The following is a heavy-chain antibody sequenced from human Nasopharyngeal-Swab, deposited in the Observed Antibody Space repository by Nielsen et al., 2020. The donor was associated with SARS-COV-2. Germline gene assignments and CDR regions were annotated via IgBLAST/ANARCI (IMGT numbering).Heavy chain of an antibody. CDR2: IWYDGSNK. J-gene: IGHJ2*01. CDR3: ARGGWLQIITYFDL. V-gene: IGHV3-33*08. Sequence: GESLKISCAASGFTFSSYEMHWVRQAPGKGLEWVALIWYDGSNKYYADSVKGRFTISRDNSKNTLYLQMNSLRAEDTAVYYCARGGWLQIITYFDLWGRGTLVTVSS. CDR1: GFTFSSYE. D-gene: IGHD5-24*01.